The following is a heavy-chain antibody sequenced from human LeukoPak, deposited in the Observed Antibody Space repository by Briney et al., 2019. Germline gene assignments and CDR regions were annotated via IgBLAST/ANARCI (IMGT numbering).Heavy chain of an antibody. CDR1: GDSVSSDSSA. CDR3: ARRRYYRYSGYFDY. J-gene: IGHJ4*02. CDR2: TYYSSKWYN. Sequence: SQTLSLTCAISGDSVSSDSSAWNWFRQSSSRGLEWLGRTYYSSKWYNDYAVSVKSRITINPDTSKNQFSLQLNSVIPEDTAVYYCARRRYYRYSGYFDYWGQGTPVTVSS. D-gene: IGHD3-22*01. V-gene: IGHV6-1*01.